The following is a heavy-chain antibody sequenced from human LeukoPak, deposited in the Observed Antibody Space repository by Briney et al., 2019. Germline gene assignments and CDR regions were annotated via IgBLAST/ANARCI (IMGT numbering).Heavy chain of an antibody. Sequence: GGSLRLSCAASGFTFSSYAMSWVRQAPGKGLEWVSAIGGSGGNTYYADSVKGRFTISRDNSKNTLYLQMNSLRAEDTAVFYCAKYLTYYYDSSGYARSLFFDYWGQGTLVTVSS. D-gene: IGHD3-22*01. CDR3: AKYLTYYYDSSGYARSLFFDY. J-gene: IGHJ4*02. CDR2: IGGSGGNT. V-gene: IGHV3-23*01. CDR1: GFTFSSYA.